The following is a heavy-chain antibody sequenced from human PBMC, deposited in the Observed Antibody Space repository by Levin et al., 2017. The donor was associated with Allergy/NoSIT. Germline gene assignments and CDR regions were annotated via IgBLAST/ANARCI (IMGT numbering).Heavy chain of an antibody. D-gene: IGHD6-19*01. V-gene: IGHV3-74*01. CDR3: ALGVAGYSSGWYGDYFAS. CDR2: INTDGSAT. Sequence: SCAASGFTFSGNWMHWVRQAPGKGLVWVSRINTDGSATTYADSVKGRFTISRDNAKNTLYLQMSNLRAEDTAVYYCALGVAGYSSGWYGDYFASWGQGTLVTVSS. J-gene: IGHJ4*02. CDR1: GFTFSGNW.